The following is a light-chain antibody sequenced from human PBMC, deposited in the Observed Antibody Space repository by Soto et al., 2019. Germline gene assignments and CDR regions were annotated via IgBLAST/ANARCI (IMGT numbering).Light chain of an antibody. J-gene: IGLJ3*02. CDR3: QSYDKSLSGWV. Sequence: QSVLTQPPSVSGAPGQTVTISCPGSSSNIGAGFDVHWYMQLPGTAPKLLIYATNKRPSGVPDRFSGSKSGTSASLVITGLQAEDEADYYCQSYDKSLSGWVFGGGTKLTVL. CDR1: SSNIGAGFD. V-gene: IGLV1-40*01. CDR2: ATN.